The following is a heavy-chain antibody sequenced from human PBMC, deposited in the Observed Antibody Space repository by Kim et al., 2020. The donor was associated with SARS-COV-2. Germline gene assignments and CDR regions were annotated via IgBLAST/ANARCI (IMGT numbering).Heavy chain of an antibody. D-gene: IGHD6-19*01. Sequence: GGSLRLSCAASGFTFSASAMHWVRQASGKGLEWVGRIRSKPTNYSTSYAASVTGRFTISRDDSTNTVYLQMDSLQTADTSVYFCSRHSGKPGARGCDNWG. CDR1: GFTFSASA. CDR2: IRSKPTNYST. CDR3: SRHSGKPGARGCDN. J-gene: IGHJ4*01. V-gene: IGHV3-73*01.